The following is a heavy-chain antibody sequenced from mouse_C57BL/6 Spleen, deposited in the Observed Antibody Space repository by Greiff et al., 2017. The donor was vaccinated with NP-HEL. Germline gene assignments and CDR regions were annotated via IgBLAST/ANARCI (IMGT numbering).Heavy chain of an antibody. CDR1: GFTFSSYG. J-gene: IGHJ1*03. V-gene: IGHV5-6*01. CDR2: ISSGGSYT. D-gene: IGHD1-1*01. CDR3: ARHEDGSSYYWYFDV. Sequence: EVKLVESGGDLVKPGGSLKLSCAASGFTFSSYGMSWVRQTPDKRLEWVATISSGGSYTYYPDSVKGRFTISRDNAKNTLYLQMSSLKSEDTAMYYCARHEDGSSYYWYFDVWGTGTTVTVSS.